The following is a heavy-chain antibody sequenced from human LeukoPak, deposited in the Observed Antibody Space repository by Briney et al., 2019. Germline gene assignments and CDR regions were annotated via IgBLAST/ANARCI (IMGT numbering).Heavy chain of an antibody. J-gene: IGHJ5*02. CDR3: ARGTAAAETFDP. CDR1: GGSISSYY. CDR2: IYYSGST. Sequence: PSETLSLTCTVSGGSISSYYWSRIRQPPGKGLEWIGYIYYSGSTNYNPSLKSRVTISVDTSKNQFSLKLSSVTAADTAVYYCARGTAAAETFDPWGQGTLVTVSS. D-gene: IGHD6-13*01. V-gene: IGHV4-59*01.